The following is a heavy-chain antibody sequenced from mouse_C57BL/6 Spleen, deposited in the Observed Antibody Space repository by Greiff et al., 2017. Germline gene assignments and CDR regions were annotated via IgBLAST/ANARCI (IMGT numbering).Heavy chain of an antibody. CDR2: ISYDGSN. J-gene: IGHJ2*01. V-gene: IGHV3-6*01. CDR1: GYSITSGYY. D-gene: IGHD2-1*01. CDR3: ARLNYGNPFDD. Sequence: VQLKESGPGLVKPSQSLSLTCSVTGYSITSGYYWNWIRQFPGNKLEWMGYISYDGSNNYNPSLKNRISITRDTSKNQFFLKLNSVTTEDTATYYCARLNYGNPFDDWGQGTTLTVSS.